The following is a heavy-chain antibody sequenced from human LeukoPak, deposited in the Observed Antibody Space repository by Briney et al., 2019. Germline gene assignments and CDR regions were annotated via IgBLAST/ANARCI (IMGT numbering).Heavy chain of an antibody. V-gene: IGHV3-7*03. CDR1: GFTVNSNY. CDR2: INHNGNLI. Sequence: GGSLSLFCAASGFTVNSNYMNWVRQAPGKGLEWVASINHNGNLIYYVDSVKGRFTNSRENAKNSLYMQMSNVRAEDSAVYFCARGGGLDVWGQGATVTVSS. CDR3: ARGGGLDV. D-gene: IGHD3-16*01. J-gene: IGHJ6*02.